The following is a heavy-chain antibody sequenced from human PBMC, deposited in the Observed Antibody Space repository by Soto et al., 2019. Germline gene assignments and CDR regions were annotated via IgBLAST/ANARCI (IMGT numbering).Heavy chain of an antibody. J-gene: IGHJ3*02. V-gene: IGHV6-1*01. Sequence: SQTLSLTCAISGDSVSSNSAAWNWIRQSPSRGLEWLGRTYYRSKWYNDYAVSVKSRITINPDTSKNQFSLKLSSVTAADTAVYYCASGLWSGRRDAHYAFDIWGQGTTVTVSS. CDR2: TYYRSKWYN. D-gene: IGHD1-26*01. CDR3: ASGLWSGRRDAHYAFDI. CDR1: GDSVSSNSAA.